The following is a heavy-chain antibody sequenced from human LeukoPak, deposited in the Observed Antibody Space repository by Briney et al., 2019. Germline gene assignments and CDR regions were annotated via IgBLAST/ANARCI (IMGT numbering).Heavy chain of an antibody. J-gene: IGHJ3*02. CDR2: IYYSRST. CDR1: GGSISSGGYY. CDR3: ARARLEDTYYYDSSGYYPPVNAFDI. Sequence: PSETLSLTCTVSGGSISSGGYYWSWIRQHPGKGLEWIGYIYYSRSTYYNPSLKSRVTISVDTSKNQFSLKLSSVTAADTAVYYCARARLEDTYYYDSSGYYPPVNAFDIWGQGTMVTVSS. D-gene: IGHD3-22*01. V-gene: IGHV4-31*03.